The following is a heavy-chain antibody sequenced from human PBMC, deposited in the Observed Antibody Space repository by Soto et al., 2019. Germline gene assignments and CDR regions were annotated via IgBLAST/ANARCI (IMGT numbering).Heavy chain of an antibody. Sequence: SQTLSLTCAISGDSVSSDTAAWNWIRQSPSRGLEWLGRTYYRSQWYNDYTLSVKSRITITPDTSKNQFSLQLNSVTPDDTAVYYCAKEFSSSASDDHYYYGMDVWGQGTTVTVSS. D-gene: IGHD6-6*01. CDR1: GDSVSSDTAA. CDR3: AKEFSSSASDDHYYYGMDV. CDR2: TYYRSQWYN. V-gene: IGHV6-1*01. J-gene: IGHJ6*02.